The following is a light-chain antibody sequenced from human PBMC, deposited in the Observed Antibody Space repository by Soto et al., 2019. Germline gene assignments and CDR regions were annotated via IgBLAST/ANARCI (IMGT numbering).Light chain of an antibody. CDR1: QDITNF. CDR3: QQYNSYSWT. J-gene: IGKJ1*01. Sequence: DIQMTQSPSSLSASVGDRVTITCQASQDITNFLNWYQQKPGKAPKVLIYDASNLKTGVPSRFSGSGSGTDFTFTISSLQPEDIATYYCQQYNSYSWTFGQGTKVDIK. CDR2: DAS. V-gene: IGKV1-33*01.